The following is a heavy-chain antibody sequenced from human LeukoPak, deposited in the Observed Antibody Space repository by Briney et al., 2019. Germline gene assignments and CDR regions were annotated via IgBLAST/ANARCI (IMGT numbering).Heavy chain of an antibody. CDR1: GGSFSGYY. D-gene: IGHD3-3*01. CDR3: ARGRGRGFGVVRVWFDP. CDR2: INHSGST. Sequence: PSETLSLTCAVYGGSFSGYYWSWIRQPPGKGLEWIGEINHSGSTNYNPSLKSRVTISVDTSKNQFSLKLSSVTAADTAVYYCARGRGRGFGVVRVWFDPWGQGTLVTVSS. J-gene: IGHJ5*02. V-gene: IGHV4-34*01.